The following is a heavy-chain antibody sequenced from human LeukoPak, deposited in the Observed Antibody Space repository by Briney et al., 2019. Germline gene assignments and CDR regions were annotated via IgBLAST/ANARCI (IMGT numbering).Heavy chain of an antibody. V-gene: IGHV1-18*01. CDR2: ISAYNGNT. Sequence: ASVKVSCKASGYTFTSYGISWVRQAPGQGLEWMGWISAYNGNTNYAQKLQGRVTMTTDTSTSTAYMELRSLRSDDTAVYYCVSGYCGGDCYNPFDYWGQGTLVTVSS. D-gene: IGHD2-21*02. J-gene: IGHJ4*02. CDR1: GYTFTSYG. CDR3: VSGYCGGDCYNPFDY.